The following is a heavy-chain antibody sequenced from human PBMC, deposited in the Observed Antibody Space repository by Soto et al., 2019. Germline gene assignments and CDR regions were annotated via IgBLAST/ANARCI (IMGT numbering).Heavy chain of an antibody. J-gene: IGHJ6*02. CDR1: GTSISSTNYY. Sequence: PSETLSLTCTVSGTSISSTNYYWGWIRQPPGKGLEWITSIYYTGMTYYNPSLKSRVTISVDTSKNQFSLKLSSVTAADTAVYYCAASCVGCGGFNYYGMDVWGQGTTVTVSS. V-gene: IGHV4-39*07. D-gene: IGHD2-21*01. CDR2: IYYTGMT. CDR3: AASCVGCGGFNYYGMDV.